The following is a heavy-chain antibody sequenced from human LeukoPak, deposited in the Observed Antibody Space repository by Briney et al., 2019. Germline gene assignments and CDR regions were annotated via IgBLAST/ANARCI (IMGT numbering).Heavy chain of an antibody. V-gene: IGHV3-30*18. Sequence: GGSLRLSCAASGFTFSSYAMSWVRQAPGKGLEWVAVISYDGSNKYYADSVKGRFTISRDNSKNTLYLQMNSLRAEDTAVYYCAKGKRVVVVAATYFDYWGQGTLVTVSS. CDR2: ISYDGSNK. D-gene: IGHD2-15*01. CDR3: AKGKRVVVVAATYFDY. J-gene: IGHJ4*02. CDR1: GFTFSSYA.